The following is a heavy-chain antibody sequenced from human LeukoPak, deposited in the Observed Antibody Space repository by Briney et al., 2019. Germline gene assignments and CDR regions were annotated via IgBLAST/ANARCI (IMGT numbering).Heavy chain of an antibody. CDR1: GGTFSSYA. Sequence: GASVKVSCKASGGTFSSYAISWVRQAPGQGLEWMGGIIPIFGTANYAQKFQGRVTITTDESTSTAYMELSSLRSEDTAVYYCASGGGGGYYYYYYMDVWGKGTTVTVSS. CDR2: IIPIFGTA. J-gene: IGHJ6*03. V-gene: IGHV1-69*05. CDR3: ASGGGGGYYYYYYMDV. D-gene: IGHD4-23*01.